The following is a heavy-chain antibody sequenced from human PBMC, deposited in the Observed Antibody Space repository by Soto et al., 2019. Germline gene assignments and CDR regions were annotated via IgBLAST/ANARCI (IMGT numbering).Heavy chain of an antibody. CDR2: IIPALDIE. J-gene: IGHJ4*02. CDR3: AAVAGTSAFVGYFEY. Sequence: QGLLVQSGAGVKKPGSSVKVSCKAPGGTLSTYTLTWLRQAPGQGPEWMGRIIPALDIEEYAQQFQGRVTITADTSTSTAYMELHSLRSDDTAVYYCAAVAGTSAFVGYFEYWGQGTLVTVAS. D-gene: IGHD6-19*01. CDR1: GGTLSTYT. V-gene: IGHV1-69*02.